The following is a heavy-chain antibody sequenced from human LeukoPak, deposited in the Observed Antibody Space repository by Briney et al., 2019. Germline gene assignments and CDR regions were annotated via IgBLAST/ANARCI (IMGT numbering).Heavy chain of an antibody. CDR2: IYYSGST. J-gene: IGHJ4*02. D-gene: IGHD3-10*01. CDR3: ARVGGPIYGSALDY. V-gene: IGHV4-59*01. Sequence: SETLSLTCTVSGGSISSYYWSWIRQPPGKGLEWLGYIYYSGSTNYNPSLKSRVTISVDTSKNQFSLKLSSVTAADTAAYYCARVGGPIYGSALDYWGQGTLVTVSS. CDR1: GGSISSYY.